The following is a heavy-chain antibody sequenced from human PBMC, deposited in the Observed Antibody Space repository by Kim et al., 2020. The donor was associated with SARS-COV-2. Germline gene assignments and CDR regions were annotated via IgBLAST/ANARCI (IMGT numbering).Heavy chain of an antibody. D-gene: IGHD3-10*01. J-gene: IGHJ5*02. Sequence: SETLSLTCTVSGGSISSSSYYWGWIRQPPGKGLEWIGSIYYSGSTYYNPSLKSRVTISVDTSKNQFSLKLSSVTAADTAVYYCARQVRGGDNWFDPWGQGTLVTVSS. CDR1: GGSISSSSYY. CDR2: IYYSGST. CDR3: ARQVRGGDNWFDP. V-gene: IGHV4-39*01.